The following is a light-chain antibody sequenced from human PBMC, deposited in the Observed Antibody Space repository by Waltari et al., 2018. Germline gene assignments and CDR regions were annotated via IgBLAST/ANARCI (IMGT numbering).Light chain of an antibody. J-gene: IGLJ3*02. V-gene: IGLV2-11*01. CDR2: DVS. Sequence: QSALTQPRSGSGSPGQSGTISCPGTSSDVGGYKYVSWYQQHPGKAPQLMSYDVSKRPSGVPDRCSGSKSGNTASLTISGLQAKDEADYYCCSYAGSYTWVVGGGTKLTVL. CDR1: SSDVGGYKY. CDR3: CSYAGSYTWV.